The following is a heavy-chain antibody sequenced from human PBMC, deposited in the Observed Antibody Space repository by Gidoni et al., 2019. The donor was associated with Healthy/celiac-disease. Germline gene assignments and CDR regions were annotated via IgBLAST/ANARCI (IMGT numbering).Heavy chain of an antibody. Sequence: QVQLVQSGAEVKKPGVSVKVSCKASGYTFTSYYMHWVRQAPGQGLEWMGIINPSGGSTSYAQKFQGRVTMTRDTSTSTVYMELSSLRSEETAVYYCARERMEVTLEAWFDPWGQGTLVTVSS. V-gene: IGHV1-46*03. CDR2: INPSGGST. CDR1: GYTFTSYY. CDR3: ARERMEVTLEAWFDP. D-gene: IGHD2-21*02. J-gene: IGHJ5*02.